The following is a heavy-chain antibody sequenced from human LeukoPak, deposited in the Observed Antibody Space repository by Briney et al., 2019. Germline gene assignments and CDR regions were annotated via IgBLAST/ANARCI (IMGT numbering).Heavy chain of an antibody. J-gene: IGHJ1*01. CDR2: ISSSSSHI. Sequence: TGGSLRLSCAASGFTFSSYSMNWVRQAPGKGLEWVSSISSSSSHIYYADSVKGRFTISRDNAKNSLYLQMNSLRAEDTAVYYCARPRLGYCSSTSCYGYFQHWGQGTLVTVSS. V-gene: IGHV3-21*01. CDR1: GFTFSSYS. D-gene: IGHD2-2*01. CDR3: ARPRLGYCSSTSCYGYFQH.